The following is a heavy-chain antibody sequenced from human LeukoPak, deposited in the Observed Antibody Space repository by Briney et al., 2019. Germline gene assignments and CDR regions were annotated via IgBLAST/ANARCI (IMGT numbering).Heavy chain of an antibody. Sequence: PGGSLRLSCAASGFTFSDYYMTWLRQAPGKGLEWLSYISNSGSTVFYADSVKGRFTVSRDNAKRSLYLQIESLRDDDTAVHHCALGTINKDFYFGMDVWGQGTTVTVSS. J-gene: IGHJ6*02. CDR1: GFTFSDYY. CDR2: ISNSGSTV. V-gene: IGHV3-11*01. CDR3: ALGTINKDFYFGMDV. D-gene: IGHD2-8*01.